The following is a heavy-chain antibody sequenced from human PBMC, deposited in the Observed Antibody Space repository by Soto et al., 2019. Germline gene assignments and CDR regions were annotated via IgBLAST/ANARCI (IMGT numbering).Heavy chain of an antibody. CDR2: IYASGRT. CDR3: VRGWGSTDV. CDR1: GGSISSGGYS. V-gene: IGHV4-30-4*01. D-gene: IGHD3-16*01. Sequence: QVQLQESGPGLVKPSQTLALTCTVSGGSISSGGYSWSWILQPPGKGLECIGYIYASGRTYYNPSLKSRVTISRDPSNNQVSLELSSVPAADTAVYYCVRGWGSTDVRGQATTCTFS. J-gene: IGHJ6*01.